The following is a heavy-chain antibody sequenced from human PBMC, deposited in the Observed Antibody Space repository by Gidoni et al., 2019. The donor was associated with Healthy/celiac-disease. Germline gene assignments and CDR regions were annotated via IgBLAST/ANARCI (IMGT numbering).Heavy chain of an antibody. CDR3: ATDFGYGDYGMDV. V-gene: IGHV1-24*01. CDR2: FDTEEGET. Sequence: VLLVPSGAEVKKPGASVTVSCKVSGFTLTELSMHWVRKAPGKGVEWMGGFDTEEGETIYEQKLQGRVTMTEDTTTDTAYMELSRVRSEDTAVYYCATDFGYGDYGMDVWGKGTTVTVSS. D-gene: IGHD4-17*01. CDR1: GFTLTELS. J-gene: IGHJ6*04.